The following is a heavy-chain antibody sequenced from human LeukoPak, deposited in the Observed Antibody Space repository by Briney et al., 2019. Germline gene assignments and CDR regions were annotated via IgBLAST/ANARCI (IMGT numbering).Heavy chain of an antibody. J-gene: IGHJ6*03. Sequence: SGTLSLTCAVYGGSFSGYYWSWIRQPPGKGLEWIGEINHSGSTNYNPSLKSRVTISVDTSKNQFSLKLSSVTAADTAVYYCARGKRGSSSPIYYYYYYMDVWGKGTTVTVSS. D-gene: IGHD6-6*01. CDR3: ARGKRGSSSPIYYYYYYMDV. CDR2: INHSGST. CDR1: GGSFSGYY. V-gene: IGHV4-34*01.